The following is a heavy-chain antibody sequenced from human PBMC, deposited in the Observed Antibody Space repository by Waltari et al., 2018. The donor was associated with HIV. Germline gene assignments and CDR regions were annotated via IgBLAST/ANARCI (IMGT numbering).Heavy chain of an antibody. D-gene: IGHD5-18*01. Sequence: QVKLVESGGGVVQPGKSVRLSGAASGFTFSNHGMHWVRQAPGKGLEWVAIIWYDGRNKFYADSVKGRFTISRDNSRNTVYLQMDSVRVDDTAVYYCASGYGGRNFDFWGPGTPVSVSS. CDR1: GFTFSNHG. V-gene: IGHV3-33*01. J-gene: IGHJ4*02. CDR3: ASGYGGRNFDF. CDR2: IWYDGRNK.